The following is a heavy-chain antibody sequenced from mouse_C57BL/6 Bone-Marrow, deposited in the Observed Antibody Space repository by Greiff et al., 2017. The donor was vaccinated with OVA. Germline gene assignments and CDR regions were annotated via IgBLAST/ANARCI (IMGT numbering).Heavy chain of an antibody. Sequence: QVQLQQSGAELVKPGASVKMSCKASGYTFTTYPIEWMKQKHGQSLEWIGNFHPYNDDTKYNEKFKGKATLTVEKSSSTVYLELSRLTSDDSAVYYCARTDGNYGDWFAYWGQGTLVTVSA. V-gene: IGHV1-47*01. D-gene: IGHD2-1*01. J-gene: IGHJ3*01. CDR2: FHPYNDDT. CDR3: ARTDGNYGDWFAY. CDR1: GYTFTTYP.